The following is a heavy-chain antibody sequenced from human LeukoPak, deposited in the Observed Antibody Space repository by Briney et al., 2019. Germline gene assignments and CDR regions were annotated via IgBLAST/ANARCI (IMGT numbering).Heavy chain of an antibody. J-gene: IGHJ4*02. CDR1: GFTLSSYE. D-gene: IGHD6-19*01. V-gene: IGHV3-48*03. CDR2: ISGSGSNI. Sequence: PGGSLRLSGAASGFTLSSYEMNWVRQAPGKGLDYISYISGSGSNIDYADSVKGRFTISRDKAKNSLYLQMNSLRAEDTAVYYCAINGFSSGWYKHGYWGQGTLVTVSS. CDR3: AINGFSSGWYKHGY.